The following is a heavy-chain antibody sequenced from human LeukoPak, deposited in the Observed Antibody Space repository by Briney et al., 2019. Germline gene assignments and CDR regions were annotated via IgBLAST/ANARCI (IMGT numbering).Heavy chain of an antibody. Sequence: ASVKVSCKASGGTFSSYAISWVRQAPGQGLEWMGGIIPIFGTTNYAQKFQGRVTITADVSTSTAYMELSSLRSEDTAVYYCARLSGYDWYYYYGMDVWGQGTTVTVSS. CDR1: GGTFSSYA. D-gene: IGHD5-12*01. V-gene: IGHV1-69*01. J-gene: IGHJ6*02. CDR2: IIPIFGTT. CDR3: ARLSGYDWYYYYGMDV.